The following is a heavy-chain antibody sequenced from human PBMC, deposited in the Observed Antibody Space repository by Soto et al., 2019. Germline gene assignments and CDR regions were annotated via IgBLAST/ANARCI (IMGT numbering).Heavy chain of an antibody. CDR3: QAIFRGIDWYFDL. CDR1: GGSLSDYY. D-gene: IGHD2-2*01. Sequence: QVQLQQWGAGLLKPSETLSLTCAVHGGSLSDYYWSWIRQPPGKGLQWIGEINHSGSTNYNPSLKSRVTISVDTSKNQFSLKVTSMTAADTAVYYCQAIFRGIDWYFDLWGRGTLVTVSS. V-gene: IGHV4-34*02. CDR2: INHSGST. J-gene: IGHJ2*01.